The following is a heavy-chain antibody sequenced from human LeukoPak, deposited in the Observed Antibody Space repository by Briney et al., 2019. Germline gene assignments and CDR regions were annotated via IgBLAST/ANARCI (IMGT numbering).Heavy chain of an antibody. CDR3: AKDFSYGSGPPF. J-gene: IGHJ4*02. D-gene: IGHD3-10*01. V-gene: IGHV3-48*01. CDR2: ISSSSSTI. Sequence: GGSLRLSCAASGFTFSSYSMNWVRQAPGKGLEWVSYISSSSSTIYYADSVKGRFTISRDNAKNSPYLQMNSLRAEDTAVYYCAKDFSYGSGPPFWGQGTLVTVSS. CDR1: GFTFSSYS.